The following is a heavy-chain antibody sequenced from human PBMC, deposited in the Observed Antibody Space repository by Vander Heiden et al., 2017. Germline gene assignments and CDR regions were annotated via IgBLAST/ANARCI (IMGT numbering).Heavy chain of an antibody. CDR2: INEAGSDK. CDR3: VAWGAGSGGSSD. V-gene: IGHV3-7*01. Sequence: EVQLVESGGGLVQPGGSLRLSCSASGFTFNSYWMGWVRQAPGKGLAWVAHINEAGSDKYYVDSVKGRFTISRDNARNALHLQMNSLRGEDTAAYYCVAWGAGSGGSSDWGQGTQVTVSS. D-gene: IGHD3-16*01. J-gene: IGHJ4*02. CDR1: GFTFNSYW.